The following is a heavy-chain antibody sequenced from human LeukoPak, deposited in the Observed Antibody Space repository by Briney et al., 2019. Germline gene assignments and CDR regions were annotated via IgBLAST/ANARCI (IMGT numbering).Heavy chain of an antibody. Sequence: AGGSLRISCVASGFPFSNYAMGWVRQAPGKGLEWVSGISDDGVATYYADSVKGRFTISRDNSKNTLYLQMNSLRAEDTAVYYCAKDRPDFLNRYYYYGMDVWGQGTTVTVSS. CDR3: AKDRPDFLNRYYYYGMDV. CDR1: GFPFSNYA. V-gene: IGHV3-23*01. D-gene: IGHD3-3*01. CDR2: ISDDGVAT. J-gene: IGHJ6*02.